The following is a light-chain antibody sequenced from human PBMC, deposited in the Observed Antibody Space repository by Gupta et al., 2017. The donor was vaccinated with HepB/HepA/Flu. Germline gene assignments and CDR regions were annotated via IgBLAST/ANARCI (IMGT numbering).Light chain of an antibody. Sequence: QSALTQPASVARSPARSITISCTGTSSDVGGYNYVSGYQQHPGKAPKLMIYEDSNRPSGVSNRFSGSKSGNTASLTISGLQAEDEADYYCTSYTSSSTLVVFGGGTKLTVL. V-gene: IGLV2-14*01. CDR3: TSYTSSSTLVV. CDR2: EDS. CDR1: SSDVGGYNY. J-gene: IGLJ3*02.